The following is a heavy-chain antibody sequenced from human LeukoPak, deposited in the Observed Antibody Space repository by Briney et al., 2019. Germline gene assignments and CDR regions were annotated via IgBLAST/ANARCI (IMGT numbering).Heavy chain of an antibody. CDR3: ASLTTATSNWFDP. Sequence: GASLRLSCAASGFTFSSYAMIWVRQAPGKGLEWVSAISGSGGSTYYADSVKGRFTISRDNSKNTLYLQLNTLRAEDTAVYYCASLTTATSNWFDPWGQGTLVTVSS. D-gene: IGHD4-17*01. CDR2: ISGSGGST. J-gene: IGHJ5*02. CDR1: GFTFSSYA. V-gene: IGHV3-23*01.